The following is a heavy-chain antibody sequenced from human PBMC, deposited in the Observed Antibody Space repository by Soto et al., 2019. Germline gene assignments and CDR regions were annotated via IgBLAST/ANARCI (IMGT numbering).Heavy chain of an antibody. CDR2: INAGNGNT. CDR1: GYTFTSYA. CDR3: ARDSIVVVPAAMLDYYYYGMDV. J-gene: IGHJ6*02. Sequence: QVPLVQSGAEVKKPGASVKVSCKASGYTFTSYAMHWVRQAPGQRLEWMGWINAGNGNTKYSQKFQGRVTITRDTSASTAYMELSSLRSEDTAVYYCARDSIVVVPAAMLDYYYYGMDVWGQGTTVTVSS. V-gene: IGHV1-3*01. D-gene: IGHD2-2*01.